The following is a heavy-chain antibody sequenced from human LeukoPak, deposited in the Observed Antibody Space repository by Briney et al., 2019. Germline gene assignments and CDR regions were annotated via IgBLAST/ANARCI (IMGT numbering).Heavy chain of an antibody. CDR3: AKNAYSSWVAPFDY. Sequence: GGSLRLSCAASGFTFSRSAMHWVRQAPGKGLVWLAFISYGGSNEFYADSVRGRFTISRDNSKNTLYLQMNSLRAEDTAVYYCAKNAYSSWVAPFDYWGQGTLVTVSS. D-gene: IGHD6-6*01. CDR2: ISYGGSNE. J-gene: IGHJ4*02. V-gene: IGHV3-30-3*02. CDR1: GFTFSRSA.